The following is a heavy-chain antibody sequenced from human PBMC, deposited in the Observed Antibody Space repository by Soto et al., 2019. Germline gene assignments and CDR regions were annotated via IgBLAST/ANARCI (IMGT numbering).Heavy chain of an antibody. CDR2: IYYSGST. CDR3: ARGHPTLSYCGGDCWPNWFDP. D-gene: IGHD2-21*02. V-gene: IGHV4-61*01. J-gene: IGHJ5*02. Sequence: SPTLSLTCTVSGGSVSSGSYYWSWIRQPPGKGLEWIGYIYYSGSTNYNPSLKSRVTISVDTSKNQFSLKLSSVTAADTAVYYCARGHPTLSYCGGDCWPNWFDPWGQGTLVTVSS. CDR1: GGSVSSGSYY.